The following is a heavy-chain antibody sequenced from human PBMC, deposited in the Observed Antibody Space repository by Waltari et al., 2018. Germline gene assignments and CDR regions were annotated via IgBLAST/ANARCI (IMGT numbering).Heavy chain of an antibody. V-gene: IGHV3-9*01. J-gene: IGHJ4*02. CDR1: GFTFNDHA. CDR2: IIWNRCTI. D-gene: IGHD3-16*01. CDR3: ARDMDATEGAFDY. Sequence: EVQLVESGGDLVQPGGSLRLSCAASGFTFNDHAIQWVRQAPGKGREWVSRIIWNRCTIGYADSVKGRFTISRDNTKRSVYLQMNSLTAEDTALYYCARDMDATEGAFDYWGQGTLVTVSS.